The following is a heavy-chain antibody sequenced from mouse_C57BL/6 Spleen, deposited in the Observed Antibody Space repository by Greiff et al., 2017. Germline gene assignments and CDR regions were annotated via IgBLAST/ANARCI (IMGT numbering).Heavy chain of an antibody. CDR2: IYPGDGDT. CDR1: GYAFSSYW. J-gene: IGHJ2*01. V-gene: IGHV1-80*01. Sequence: QVQLQQSGAELVKPGASVKISCTASGYAFSSYWMNWVKQRPGTGLEWIGQIYPGDGDTNYNGKFKGKATLTADKSSSTAYMQLSSLTSEDSAVYFCARPYYGSSSFDYWGQGTTLTVAS. CDR3: ARPYYGSSSFDY. D-gene: IGHD1-1*01.